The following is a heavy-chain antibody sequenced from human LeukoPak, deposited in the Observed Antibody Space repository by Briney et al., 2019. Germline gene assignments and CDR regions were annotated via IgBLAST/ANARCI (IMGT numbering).Heavy chain of an antibody. CDR3: AVPLGSGSYYLPNDAFDI. J-gene: IGHJ3*02. D-gene: IGHD3-10*01. Sequence: ASVKVSCKASGYTFTSYDINWVRQATGQGLEWMGWMNPNSGNTGYAQKFQGRVTMTRNTSISTAYMELSSLRSEDTAVYYCAVPLGSGSYYLPNDAFDIWGQGTMVTVSS. CDR1: GYTFTSYD. V-gene: IGHV1-8*01. CDR2: MNPNSGNT.